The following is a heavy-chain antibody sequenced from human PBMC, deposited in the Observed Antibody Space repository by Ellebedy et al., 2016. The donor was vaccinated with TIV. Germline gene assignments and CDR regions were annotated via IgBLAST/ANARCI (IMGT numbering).Heavy chain of an antibody. J-gene: IGHJ3*02. CDR1: GYTLTELS. V-gene: IGHV1-24*01. D-gene: IGHD1-26*01. CDR3: ASVVGATMPDAFDI. Sequence: ASVKVSXXVSGYTLTELSMHWVRQAPGKGLEWMGGFDPEDGETIYAQKFQGRVTMTEDTSTDTAYMELSSLRSEDTAVYYCASVVGATMPDAFDIWGQGTMVTVSS. CDR2: FDPEDGET.